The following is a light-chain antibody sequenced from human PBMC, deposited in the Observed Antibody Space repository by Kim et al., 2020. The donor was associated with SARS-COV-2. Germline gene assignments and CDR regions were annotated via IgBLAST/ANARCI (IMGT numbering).Light chain of an antibody. CDR3: QQYGSSPYS. CDR1: QSGGSSL. V-gene: IGKV3-20*01. CDR2: EAF. Sequence: WSPGERATLSCRASQSGGSSLLAWYQQKPGQAPRLLIYEAFKRVAGIPDRFSGSGSGTDFTLTISRPEPEDFAMYYCQQYGSSPYSFGQGTKLEI. J-gene: IGKJ2*03.